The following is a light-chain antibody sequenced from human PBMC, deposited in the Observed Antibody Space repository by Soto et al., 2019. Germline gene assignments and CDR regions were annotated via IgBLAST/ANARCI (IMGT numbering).Light chain of an antibody. V-gene: IGKV3-11*01. Sequence: VFTQSPAILSMSPGERATLSCRASQSVSSYFAWYQQKPGQAPRLLIYDASNRATGVPAKFSGSGSGTDFTLTISSLEPEDFAVYYCQQRRYWPVTFGQGTKV. J-gene: IGKJ1*01. CDR3: QQRRYWPVT. CDR2: DAS. CDR1: QSVSSY.